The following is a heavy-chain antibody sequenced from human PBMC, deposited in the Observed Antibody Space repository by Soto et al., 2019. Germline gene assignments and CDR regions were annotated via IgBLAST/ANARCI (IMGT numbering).Heavy chain of an antibody. J-gene: IGHJ4*02. V-gene: IGHV1-8*01. CDR1: GYTFTSYE. Sequence: ASVKVSCKASGYTFTSYEINLVRQATGQGFEWMGRMNPNSGNTGYAQKFQGRVTMTRNTSISTAYMELSSLRSEDTAVYYCARGGSSWYFYWVQGTLVTVSS. D-gene: IGHD6-13*01. CDR2: MNPNSGNT. CDR3: ARGGSSWYFY.